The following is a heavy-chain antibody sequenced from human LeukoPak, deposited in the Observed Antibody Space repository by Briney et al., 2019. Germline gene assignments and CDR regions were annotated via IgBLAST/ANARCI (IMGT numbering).Heavy chain of an antibody. Sequence: SETLSLTCAVYGGSFSGYYWSWIRQPPGKGLEWIGEINHSGSTNYNPSLKSRVTISVDTSKNQFSLKLSSVTAADTAVYYCARAKVRWLHTSWGQGTLVTVSS. D-gene: IGHD5-18*01. CDR1: GGSFSGYY. CDR2: INHSGST. J-gene: IGHJ5*02. CDR3: ARAKVRWLHTS. V-gene: IGHV4-34*01.